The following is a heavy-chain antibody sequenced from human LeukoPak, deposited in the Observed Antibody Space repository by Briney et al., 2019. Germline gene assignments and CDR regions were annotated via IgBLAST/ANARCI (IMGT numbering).Heavy chain of an antibody. D-gene: IGHD6-13*01. Sequence: ASVKVSCKASGYTFTGYHMHWVRQAPGQGLEWMGRINPNSGGTNYAQKFQGRVTMTRDTSISTAYMELSRLRSDDTAVYYCARGVIAAAGTFWFDPWGQGTLVTVSS. V-gene: IGHV1-2*06. CDR3: ARGVIAAAGTFWFDP. CDR1: GYTFTGYH. J-gene: IGHJ5*02. CDR2: INPNSGGT.